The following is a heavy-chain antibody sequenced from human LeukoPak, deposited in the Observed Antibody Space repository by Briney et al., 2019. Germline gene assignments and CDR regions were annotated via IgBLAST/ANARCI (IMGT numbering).Heavy chain of an antibody. CDR3: VLEWLHNWFDP. D-gene: IGHD3-3*01. CDR1: GYTFTSYD. J-gene: IGHJ5*02. V-gene: IGHV1-8*01. CDR2: MNPNSGNT. Sequence: ASVKVSYKASGYTFTSYDINWVRQATGQGLEWMGWMNPNSGNTGYAQKFQGRVTMTMNTSISTAYMGLSSLRSEDTGVYYCVLEWLHNWFDPWGQGTLVTVSS.